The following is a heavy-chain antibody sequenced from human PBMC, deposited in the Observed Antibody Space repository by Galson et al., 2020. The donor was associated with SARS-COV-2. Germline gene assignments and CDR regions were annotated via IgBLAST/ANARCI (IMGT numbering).Heavy chain of an antibody. CDR3: ARGGSGFEWTSRGWPFDY. CDR2: VYPTGST. Sequence: SQTLSLTCSVSGYSVSGGDYYWSWIRQSPGKGLEWIGYVYPTGSTDYNPSLKSRVTLSVSGNQLFLKLTSLTASDTAVYFCARGGSGFEWTSRGWPFDYWGQGTQVTVSS. CDR1: GYSVSGGDYY. J-gene: IGHJ4*02. V-gene: IGHV4-30-4*01. D-gene: IGHD6-19*01.